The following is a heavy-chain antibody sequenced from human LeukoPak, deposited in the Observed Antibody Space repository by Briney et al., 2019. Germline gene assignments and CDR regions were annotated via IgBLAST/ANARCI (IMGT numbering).Heavy chain of an antibody. CDR1: GGTFSGYY. Sequence: SETLSLTCAIYGGTFSGYYWSWIRQPPGKGLEWIGEINHSGSTTYSPSLKSRVTISVDTSKNQFSLKLSSVTAADTAVYYCARASYYDYVWGSYRFSEFDYWGQGTLVTVSS. V-gene: IGHV4-34*01. CDR2: INHSGST. D-gene: IGHD3-16*02. CDR3: ARASYYDYVWGSYRFSEFDY. J-gene: IGHJ4*02.